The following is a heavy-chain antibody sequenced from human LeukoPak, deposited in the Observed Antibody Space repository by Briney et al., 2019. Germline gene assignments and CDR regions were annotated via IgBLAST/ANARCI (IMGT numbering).Heavy chain of an antibody. CDR1: GYIFTGYY. D-gene: IGHD3-22*01. J-gene: IGHJ3*02. Sequence: ASVKVSCKASGYIFTGYYMHWVRQAPGQGLEWMGWINANSGGTNYAQKLQGRVTMTTDTSTSTAYMELRSLKSDDTAVYYCASLKNYYDSSGYLVTDAFDIWGQGTMVTVSS. CDR2: INANSGGT. CDR3: ASLKNYYDSSGYLVTDAFDI. V-gene: IGHV1-2*02.